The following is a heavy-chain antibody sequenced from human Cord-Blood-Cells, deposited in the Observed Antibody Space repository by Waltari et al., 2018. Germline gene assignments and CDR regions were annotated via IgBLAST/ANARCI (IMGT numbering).Heavy chain of an antibody. V-gene: IGHV3-21*01. CDR3: ARNDDFWSGYDY. CDR1: GFTFSSYS. Sequence: EVQLVESGGGLVKPGGSLRLSCAASGFTFSSYSMNWVRQAPGRGLEWVSSISSSSSYIYYADSVKGRFTSSRDNAKNSLYLQMNSLRAEDTAVYYCARNDDFWSGYDYWGQGTLVTVSS. CDR2: ISSSSSYI. J-gene: IGHJ4*02. D-gene: IGHD3-3*01.